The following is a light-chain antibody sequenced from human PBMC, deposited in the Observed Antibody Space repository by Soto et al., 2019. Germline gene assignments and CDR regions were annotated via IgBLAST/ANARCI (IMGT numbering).Light chain of an antibody. Sequence: QSALTQPPSVSAAPGQKVTISCSGSSFNIGNNYVSWYQQLPGTAPKLLIYENNKRPSGILDRFSGSKSGTSATLGITGLQTGDEADYYCGTWDSSPSAFVFGTGTKVTV. CDR2: ENN. J-gene: IGLJ1*01. V-gene: IGLV1-51*02. CDR3: GTWDSSPSAFV. CDR1: SFNIGNNY.